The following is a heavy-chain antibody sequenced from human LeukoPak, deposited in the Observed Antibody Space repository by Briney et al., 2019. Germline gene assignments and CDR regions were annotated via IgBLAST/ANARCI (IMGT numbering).Heavy chain of an antibody. D-gene: IGHD3-10*01. CDR2: ISYDENNE. J-gene: IGHJ4*02. Sequence: PGGSLRLSCAASGFTFSGYTMHWVRQAPGKGLEWVAVISYDENNEFYADSVKGRFTMSRDNSKSTVYLQMNSLRVDDTAVYYCTMTGVLRWFGDHPLDFWGQGTLVTVSS. CDR3: TMTGVLRWFGDHPLDF. V-gene: IGHV3-30*04. CDR1: GFTFSGYT.